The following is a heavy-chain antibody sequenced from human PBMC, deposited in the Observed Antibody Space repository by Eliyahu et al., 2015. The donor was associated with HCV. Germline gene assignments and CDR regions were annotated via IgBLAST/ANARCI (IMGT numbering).Heavy chain of an antibody. Sequence: QVQLVQSGAEVKKPGSSVKVSCKASGGTFSSYAISWVRQAPGQGLEWKGGVIPFFWSANYAQKFQGRVTITADESTSTAYMELSSLRSEDTAVYYCARDLGSSSWGMDYYYYGMDVWGQGTTVTVSS. D-gene: IGHD6-6*01. J-gene: IGHJ6*02. CDR3: ARDLGSSSWGMDYYYYGMDV. CDR2: VIPFFWSA. CDR1: GGTFSSYA. V-gene: IGHV1-69*01.